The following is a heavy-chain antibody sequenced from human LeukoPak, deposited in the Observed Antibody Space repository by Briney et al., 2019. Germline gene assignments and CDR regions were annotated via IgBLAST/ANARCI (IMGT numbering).Heavy chain of an antibody. D-gene: IGHD7-27*01. CDR3: AKTSWDDGYFDY. CDR1: GYTFTGYY. CDR2: INPNSGGT. V-gene: IGHV1-2*06. J-gene: IGHJ4*02. Sequence: GASVKVSCKASGYTFTGYYMHWVRQAPGQGLEWMGRINPNSGGTNYAQKFQGRVTMTRDTSISTAYMELSRLRSDDTAVYYRAKTSWDDGYFDYWGQGTLVTVSS.